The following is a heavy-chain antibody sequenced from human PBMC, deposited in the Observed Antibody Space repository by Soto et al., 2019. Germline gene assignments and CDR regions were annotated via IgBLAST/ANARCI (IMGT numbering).Heavy chain of an antibody. CDR1: GGTFSSYT. V-gene: IGHV1-69*13. D-gene: IGHD4-4*01. CDR2: IIPIFGTT. CDR3: ARGALTTLAYYYGMDV. J-gene: IGHJ6*02. Sequence: SVKVSCKASGGTFSSYTMSWVRQAPGQGLEWMGGIIPIFGTTTYAHKFQGRVTITADESTSTVYMELSSLRGEDTAVYYCARGALTTLAYYYGMDVWGQGTMVTVSS.